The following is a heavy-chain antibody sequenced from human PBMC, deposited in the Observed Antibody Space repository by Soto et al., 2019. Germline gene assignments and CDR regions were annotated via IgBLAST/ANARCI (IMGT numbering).Heavy chain of an antibody. J-gene: IGHJ6*02. CDR2: IYPGDSDT. CDR3: AIYSSSWSHYYGMDV. D-gene: IGHD6-13*01. V-gene: IGHV5-51*01. Sequence: GESLKISCKGSGYSFTSYKIGWVRQMPGKGLEWMGIIYPGDSDTRYSPSFQGHVTISADKSISTAYLQWSSLKASDTAMYYCAIYSSSWSHYYGMDVWGQGTTVTVSS. CDR1: GYSFTSYK.